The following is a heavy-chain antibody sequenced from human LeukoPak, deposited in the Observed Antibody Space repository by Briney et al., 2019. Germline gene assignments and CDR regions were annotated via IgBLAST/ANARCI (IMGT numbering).Heavy chain of an antibody. CDR2: IYHSGST. V-gene: IGHV4-30-2*01. D-gene: IGHD6-6*01. CDR1: GGSISSGGYY. Sequence: SQTLSLTCTVSGGSISSGGYYWSWIRQPPGRGLEWIEYIYHSGSTYYNPSLKSRVTISVDRSKNQFSLKLSSVTAADTAVYYCARDAVGQLAASGGGWFDPWGQGTLVTVSS. J-gene: IGHJ5*02. CDR3: ARDAVGQLAASGGGWFDP.